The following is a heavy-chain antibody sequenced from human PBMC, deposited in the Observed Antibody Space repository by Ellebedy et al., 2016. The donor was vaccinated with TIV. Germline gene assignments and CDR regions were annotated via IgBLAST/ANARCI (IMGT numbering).Heavy chain of an antibody. CDR1: GGSIWTYR. V-gene: IGHV4-59*01. Sequence: MPSETLSLTCSVSGGSIWTYRWSWIRQSPGKGLEWIGYISYSGNTNYNPSLKSRVTISVHTSKDQLSLSLSSVTAADTARYEGAREDGRGYFQHWGQGTLVTVSS. CDR3: AREDGRGYFQH. J-gene: IGHJ1*01. CDR2: ISYSGNT. D-gene: IGHD3-10*01.